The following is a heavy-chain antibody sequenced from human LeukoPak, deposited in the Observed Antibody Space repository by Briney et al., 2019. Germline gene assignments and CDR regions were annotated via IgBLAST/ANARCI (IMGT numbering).Heavy chain of an antibody. CDR2: IKQDGSEK. V-gene: IGHV3-7*01. CDR1: GFTFSSYW. CDR3: ARNHHPINGRDGFYY. Sequence: PGGSLRLSCAASGFTFSSYWMSWVRQAPGKGLEWVANIKQDGSEKYYVDSVKGRFTISRDNAKNSLYLQMNSLRAEDTAVYYCARNHHPINGRDGFYYWGQGTLVTVSS. D-gene: IGHD5-24*01. J-gene: IGHJ4*02.